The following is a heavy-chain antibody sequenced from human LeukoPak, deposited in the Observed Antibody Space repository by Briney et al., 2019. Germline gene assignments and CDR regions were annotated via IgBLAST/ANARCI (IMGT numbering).Heavy chain of an antibody. J-gene: IGHJ4*02. CDR2: ISYDGSNK. V-gene: IGHV3-30*18. CDR3: AKALWSASFDY. CDR1: GFTFSSYG. D-gene: IGHD3-3*01. Sequence: GGSLRLSCAASGFTFSSYGMHWVRQAPGKGLEWVAVISYDGSNKYYADSVKGRFTISRDNSKNTLYLQMNSLRAEDTAVYYCAKALWSASFDYWGQGTLVTVSS.